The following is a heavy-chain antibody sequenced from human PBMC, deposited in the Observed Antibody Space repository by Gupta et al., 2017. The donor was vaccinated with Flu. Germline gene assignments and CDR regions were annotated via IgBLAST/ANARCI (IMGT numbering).Heavy chain of an antibody. Sequence: QVQLQQWGAGLLKPSEALSLTCAVYGGSFSGSYWSWIRPPPGKGLAWIGDINHRGSTNYNPSLKSRVTISVDTSKNQFSLKLSSVTAADTAVYYCARVFKGRWARASSWGQPEYFQHWGQGTLVTVSS. CDR3: ARVFKGRWARASSWGQPEYFQH. V-gene: IGHV4-34*01. CDR2: INHRGST. CDR1: GGSFSGSY. D-gene: IGHD6-13*01. J-gene: IGHJ1*01.